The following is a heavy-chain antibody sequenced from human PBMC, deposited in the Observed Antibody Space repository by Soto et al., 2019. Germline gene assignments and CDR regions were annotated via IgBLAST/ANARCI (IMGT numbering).Heavy chain of an antibody. CDR1: GFTFSSYA. D-gene: IGHD4-17*01. V-gene: IGHV3-23*01. CDR3: AKDPKVTAR. J-gene: IGHJ4*02. Sequence: SLRRSCAASGFTFSSYAMSWLRQAPGKGLEWVSAISGSGGSTYYADSVKGRFTISRDNSKNTLYLRMNSLRAEATAVYYCAKDPKVTARWSQRTLVTVSS. CDR2: ISGSGGST.